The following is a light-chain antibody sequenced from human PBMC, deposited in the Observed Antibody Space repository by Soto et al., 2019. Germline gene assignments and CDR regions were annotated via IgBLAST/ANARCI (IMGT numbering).Light chain of an antibody. V-gene: IGKV1-5*03. Sequence: EIQMTQSPSTLSASGGDRATITCRASQSISIWVAWYQQKPGKAPNLQIYKASRLESGVPSRFSGSGSGTEFTLTISSLQPNDFSTYDCQQYNSYSVGPGTKVDIK. CDR3: QQYNSYS. J-gene: IGKJ1*01. CDR2: KAS. CDR1: QSISIW.